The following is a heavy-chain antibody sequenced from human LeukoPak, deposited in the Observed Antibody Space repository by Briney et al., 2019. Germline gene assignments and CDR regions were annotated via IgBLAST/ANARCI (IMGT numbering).Heavy chain of an antibody. CDR3: ARLPYSYGSGAGYLDL. CDR2: IYYSGST. J-gene: IGHJ2*01. D-gene: IGHD5-18*01. Sequence: PSETLSLTCTVSGGSISSYYWSWIRQPPGKGLEWIGYIYYSGSTNYNPSLKSRVTISVDTSKNQFSLKLSSVTAADTAVCYCARLPYSYGSGAGYLDLWGRGTLVTVSS. V-gene: IGHV4-59*01. CDR1: GGSISSYY.